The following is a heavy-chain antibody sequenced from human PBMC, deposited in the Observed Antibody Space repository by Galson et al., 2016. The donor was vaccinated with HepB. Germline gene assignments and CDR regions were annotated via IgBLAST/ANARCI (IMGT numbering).Heavy chain of an antibody. CDR2: ISAYNGNT. J-gene: IGHJ6*02. CDR1: GYTFTSYG. Sequence: SVKVSCKASGYTFTSYGISWVRQAPGQGLEWMGWISAYNGNTNYAQKLQSRVTMTTDTSTSTAYMELRSLRSDDTAVYYCARDRHQYSSGWYVGGMDVWGQGTTATVSS. CDR3: ARDRHQYSSGWYVGGMDV. D-gene: IGHD6-19*01. V-gene: IGHV1-18*01.